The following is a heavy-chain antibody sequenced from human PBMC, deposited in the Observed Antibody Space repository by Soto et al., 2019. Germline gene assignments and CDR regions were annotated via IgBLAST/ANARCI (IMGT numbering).Heavy chain of an antibody. Sequence: EVQLLESGGGLVQPGGSLRLSCAASGFTFSSYAMSWVRQAPGKGLEWVSAISGSGGSTYYADSVKGRFTISRDNSKNTLYLQMISLRAEDTAVYYCAKDRCSTSCPSDYWGQGTLVTVSS. CDR1: GFTFSSYA. CDR2: ISGSGGST. V-gene: IGHV3-23*01. J-gene: IGHJ4*02. CDR3: AKDRCSTSCPSDY. D-gene: IGHD2-2*01.